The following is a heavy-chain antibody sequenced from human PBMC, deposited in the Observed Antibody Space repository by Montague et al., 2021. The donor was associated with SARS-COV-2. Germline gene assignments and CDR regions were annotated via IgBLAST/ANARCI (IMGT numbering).Heavy chain of an antibody. CDR3: ARVGRQQLVRLSGMDV. D-gene: IGHD6-13*01. CDR1: GGSISSSSCN. CDR2: IYYSGST. V-gene: IGHV4-39*07. Sequence: SETLSLTCTVSGGSISSSSCNWGWIRRPPGKGLEWIGSIYYSGSTYYXPSLKSRVTISVDTSKNQFSLKLRSVTAAGTAVYYCARVGRQQLVRLSGMDVWGQGTTVTVSS. J-gene: IGHJ6*02.